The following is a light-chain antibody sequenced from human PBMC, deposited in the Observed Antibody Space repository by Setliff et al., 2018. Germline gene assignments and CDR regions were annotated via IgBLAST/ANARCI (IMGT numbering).Light chain of an antibody. CDR2: DVS. J-gene: IGLJ2*01. Sequence: QSVLTQPASVSGSPGQSITISCSGTRYDIGDHDYVSWYQQYPGVAPKLLIYDVSKRPSGVSGRFSGSKSGTTASLTISALRTEDEADYYCSSYTSNSVLGIFGGGTK. CDR3: SSYTSNSVLGI. V-gene: IGLV2-14*03. CDR1: RYDIGDHDY.